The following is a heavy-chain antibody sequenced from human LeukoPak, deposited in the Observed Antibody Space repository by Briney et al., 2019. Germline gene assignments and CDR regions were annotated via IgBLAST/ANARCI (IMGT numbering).Heavy chain of an antibody. D-gene: IGHD5-18*01. V-gene: IGHV3-11*01. J-gene: IGHJ4*02. Sequence: GGSLRLSCAASGFTFSDYYMSWIRQAPGKGLEWVSYISSSGSTIYYADSVKGRFTISRDNAKSTLSLQMNSLRVEDTAIYYCATYRQVLLPFESWGQGTLVTVSS. CDR2: ISSSGSTI. CDR1: GFTFSDYY. CDR3: ATYRQVLLPFES.